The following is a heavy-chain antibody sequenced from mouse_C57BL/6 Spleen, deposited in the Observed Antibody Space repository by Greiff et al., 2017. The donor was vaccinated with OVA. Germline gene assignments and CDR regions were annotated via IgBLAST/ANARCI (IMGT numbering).Heavy chain of an antibody. D-gene: IGHD1-1*01. CDR2: ISDGGSYT. CDR1: GFTFSSYA. Sequence: EVMLVESGGGLVKPGGSLKLSCAASGFTFSSYAMSWVRQTPEKRLEWVATISDGGSYTYYPDNVKGRFTISRDNAKNNLYLQMSHLKSEDTAMYYCARGGSSYLYYFDYWGQGTTLTVSS. CDR3: ARGGSSYLYYFDY. V-gene: IGHV5-4*03. J-gene: IGHJ2*01.